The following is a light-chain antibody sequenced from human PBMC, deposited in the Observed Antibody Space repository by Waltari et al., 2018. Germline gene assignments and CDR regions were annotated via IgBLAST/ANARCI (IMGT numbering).Light chain of an antibody. CDR2: EDI. J-gene: IGLJ3*02. V-gene: IGLV3-10*01. Sequence: SYELTQPPSVSVSPGQTARITCSGDALPKKYAYWYQQKSGQAPVLVIYEDIKRPSGIPEGFSGSSSGTTATLTISGAHVDDEADYYCYSTDFSGHDRVFGGGTKLTIL. CDR3: YSTDFSGHDRV. CDR1: ALPKKY.